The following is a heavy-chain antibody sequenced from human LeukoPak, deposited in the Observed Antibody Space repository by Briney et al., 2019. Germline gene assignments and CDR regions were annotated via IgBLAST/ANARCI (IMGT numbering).Heavy chain of an antibody. V-gene: IGHV3-30*01. CDR3: ARSDILTGYYGYYYYMDV. Sequence: GRSLRLSCAASGFTFSSYAMHWVRQAPGKGLEWVAVISYDGSNKYYADSVKGRFTISRDNSKNTLYLQMNSLRAEDTAVYYCARSDILTGYYGYYYYMDVWGKGTTVTVSS. J-gene: IGHJ6*03. D-gene: IGHD3-9*01. CDR1: GFTFSSYA. CDR2: ISYDGSNK.